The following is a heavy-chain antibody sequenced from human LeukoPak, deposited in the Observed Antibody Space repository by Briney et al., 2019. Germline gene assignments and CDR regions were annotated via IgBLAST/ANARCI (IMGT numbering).Heavy chain of an antibody. V-gene: IGHV4-4*09. CDR3: ARRIATYYYYYMDF. CDR1: GGSISSYY. CDR2: IYTSGST. J-gene: IGHJ6*03. D-gene: IGHD6-13*01. Sequence: SETLSLTCTVSGGSISSYYWSWIRQPPGKGLEWIGYIYTSGSTNYNPSLKSRVTISVDTSKNQFSLKLSSVTAADTAVYYCARRIATYYYYYMDFWGKGTTVTVSS.